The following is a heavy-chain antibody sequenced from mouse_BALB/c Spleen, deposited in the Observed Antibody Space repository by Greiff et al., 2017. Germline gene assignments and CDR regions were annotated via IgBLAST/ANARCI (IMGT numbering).Heavy chain of an antibody. CDR1: GYTFTDYN. Sequence: EVQLQQSGPELVKPGASVKIPCKASGYTFTDYNMDWVKQSHGKSLEWIGDINPNNGGTIYNQKFKGKATLTVDKSSSTAYMELRSLTSEDTAVYYCARRGYRYDSAWFAYWGQGTLVTVSA. J-gene: IGHJ3*01. D-gene: IGHD2-14*01. CDR3: ARRGYRYDSAWFAY. CDR2: INPNNGGT. V-gene: IGHV1-18*01.